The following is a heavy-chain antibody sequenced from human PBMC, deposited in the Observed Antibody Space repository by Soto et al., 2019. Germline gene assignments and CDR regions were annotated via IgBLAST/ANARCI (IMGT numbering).Heavy chain of an antibody. V-gene: IGHV1-46*01. Sequence: ASVKVSCKSSGFPFTSYYMHWVRQAPGQGLEWMGVIHPRGDFTIYAEKFEARVTITRDTSTSTAYMELSSLRSEDTAVYYCARNLMDYDILTGYYMGYYFDYWGQGTLVTVSS. D-gene: IGHD3-9*01. CDR2: IHPRGDFT. J-gene: IGHJ4*02. CDR3: ARNLMDYDILTGYYMGYYFDY. CDR1: GFPFTSYY.